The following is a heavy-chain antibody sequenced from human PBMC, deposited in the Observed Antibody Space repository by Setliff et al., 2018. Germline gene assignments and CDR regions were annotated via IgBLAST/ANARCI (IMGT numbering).Heavy chain of an antibody. CDR3: ARESGSPRYMDV. D-gene: IGHD3-3*01. CDR2: IIPIFGTT. V-gene: IGHV1-69*13. J-gene: IGHJ6*03. Sequence: SVKVSCKASGGTFNNYAISWVRQAPGQGLKWMGGIIPIFGTTKYAQKFQGRVTITADESTSTAYMELSSLRSEDTAVYYCARESGSPRYMDVWGSGTTVTVSS. CDR1: GGTFNNYA.